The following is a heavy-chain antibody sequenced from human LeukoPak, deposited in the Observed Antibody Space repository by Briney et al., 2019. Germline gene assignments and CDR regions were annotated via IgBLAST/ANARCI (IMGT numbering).Heavy chain of an antibody. Sequence: PGGSLRLSCAASGFTFSSYAMHWVRQAPGKGLEWVAVISYDGSNKYYADSVKSRFTISRDNSKNTLYLQMNSLRAEDTAVYYCARVEGWAAAGTVWGQGTLVTVSS. CDR2: ISYDGSNK. CDR1: GFTFSSYA. D-gene: IGHD6-13*01. J-gene: IGHJ4*02. V-gene: IGHV3-30-3*01. CDR3: ARVEGWAAAGTV.